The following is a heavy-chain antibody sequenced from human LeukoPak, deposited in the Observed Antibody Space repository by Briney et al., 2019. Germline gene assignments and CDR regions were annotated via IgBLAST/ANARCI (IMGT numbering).Heavy chain of an antibody. Sequence: ASVKVSCKASGYTFTSYYMHWVRQAPGQGLEWMGIINPSGGSTTYAEKFQGRVTTTGDLSTSTVYMEVSSLRSEDTAVYYCARAHIYYYYYMDVWGKGTTVTVSS. CDR2: INPSGGST. V-gene: IGHV1-46*01. CDR1: GYTFTSYY. J-gene: IGHJ6*03. CDR3: ARAHIYYYYYMDV.